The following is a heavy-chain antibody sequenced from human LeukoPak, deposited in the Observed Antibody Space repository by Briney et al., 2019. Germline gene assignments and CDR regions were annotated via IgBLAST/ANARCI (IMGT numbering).Heavy chain of an antibody. J-gene: IGHJ4*02. D-gene: IGHD2-21*02. CDR2: ISAHDGNT. Sequence: ASVKVSCNASGYTFTNHGITWVRQAPGQGLEWMGWISAHDGNTNYAQKLQGRVTMTTDTSTSIAYMELRSLRSEDTAMYYCARAWIMVTSHLDFWGQGTLVTVSS. CDR3: ARAWIMVTSHLDF. V-gene: IGHV1-18*01. CDR1: GYTFTNHG.